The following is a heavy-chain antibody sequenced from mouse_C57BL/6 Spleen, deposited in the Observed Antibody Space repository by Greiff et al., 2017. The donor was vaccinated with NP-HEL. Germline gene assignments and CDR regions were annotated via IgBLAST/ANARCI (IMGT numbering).Heavy chain of an antibody. CDR2: IWSGGST. CDR1: GFSLTSYG. J-gene: IGHJ1*03. CDR3: ARNWGNYGYWYFDV. D-gene: IGHD2-1*01. Sequence: VKVVESGPGLVQPSQSLSITCTVSGFSLTSYGVHWVRQSPGKGLEWLGVIWSGGSTDYNAAFISRLSISKDNSKSQVFFKMNSLQADDTAIYYCARNWGNYGYWYFDVWGTGTTVTVSS. V-gene: IGHV2-2*01.